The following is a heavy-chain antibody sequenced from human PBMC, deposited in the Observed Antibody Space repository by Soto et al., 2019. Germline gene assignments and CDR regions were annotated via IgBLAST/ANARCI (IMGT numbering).Heavy chain of an antibody. CDR3: ATDGGRPGSLDVYFDY. D-gene: IGHD3-16*01. CDR2: ISYDGSNK. V-gene: IGHV3-30*03. Sequence: SLRLSCAASGFTFSSYGMHWVRQAPGKGLEWVAVISYDGSNKYYADSVKGRFTISRDNSKNTLYLQMNSLRAEDTAVYYCATDGGRPGSLDVYFDYWGQGTLVTVSS. J-gene: IGHJ4*02. CDR1: GFTFSSYG.